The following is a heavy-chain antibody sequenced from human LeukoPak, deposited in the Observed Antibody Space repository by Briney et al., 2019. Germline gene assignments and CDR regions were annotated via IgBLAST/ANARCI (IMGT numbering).Heavy chain of an antibody. CDR1: GFTFRTSP. J-gene: IGHJ4*02. CDR3: ARDPQCGAPDYFDS. Sequence: GGSLRLSCAASGFTFRTSPMHWVRQAPGKGLEWVAVISYDGKIKVYADSVKGRFTISRDIAKNMLYLEMNSLRTEDTAVYYCARDPQCGAPDYFDSWGQGTLVTVSS. D-gene: IGHD6-19*01. V-gene: IGHV3-30*04. CDR2: ISYDGKIK.